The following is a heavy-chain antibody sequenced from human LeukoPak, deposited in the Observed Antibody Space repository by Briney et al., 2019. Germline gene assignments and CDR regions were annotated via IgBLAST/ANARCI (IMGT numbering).Heavy chain of an antibody. D-gene: IGHD2-2*02. Sequence: PSETLSLTCTVSGGSISSGDYYWSWIRQPPGTGLEWIGYIYYSGSTYYNPSLKSRVTISVDTSKNQFSLKLSSVTAADTAVYYCARGVPAAIQPGPVDYWGQGTLVTVSS. CDR3: ARGVPAAIQPGPVDY. J-gene: IGHJ4*02. CDR2: IYYSGST. V-gene: IGHV4-30-4*01. CDR1: GGSISSGDYY.